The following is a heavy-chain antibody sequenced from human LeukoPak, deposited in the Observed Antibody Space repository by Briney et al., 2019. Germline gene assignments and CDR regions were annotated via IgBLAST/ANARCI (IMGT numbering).Heavy chain of an antibody. J-gene: IGHJ6*03. D-gene: IGHD2-8*02. Sequence: PGGSLRLSCAASGFTFDDYAMHWVRQAPGKGLEWVSLISWDGGSTYYADSVKGRFTISRDNSKNSLYLQMNSLRAEDTALYYCAKDKASGAFDEFYYMDVWGKGTTVTVSS. CDR1: GFTFDDYA. CDR2: ISWDGGST. V-gene: IGHV3-43D*03. CDR3: AKDKASGAFDEFYYMDV.